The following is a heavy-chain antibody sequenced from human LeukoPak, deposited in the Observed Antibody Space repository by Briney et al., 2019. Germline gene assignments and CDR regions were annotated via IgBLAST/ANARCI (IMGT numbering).Heavy chain of an antibody. Sequence: ASVKVSCKASGYTFTSYGISWVRQAPGQGLGWMGWISAYSGGTNYAQKFQGRVTMTRDTSISTAYMELSRLRSDDTAVYYCAREALYYYYGMDVWGQGRTVTVSS. J-gene: IGHJ6*01. V-gene: IGHV1-2*02. CDR3: AREALYYYYGMDV. CDR2: ISAYSGGT. CDR1: GYTFTSYG.